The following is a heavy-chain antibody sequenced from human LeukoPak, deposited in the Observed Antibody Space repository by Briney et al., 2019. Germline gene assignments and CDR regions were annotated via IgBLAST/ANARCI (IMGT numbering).Heavy chain of an antibody. CDR2: ISISSSTI. CDR1: GFTFTDYF. V-gene: IGHV3-11*04. Sequence: GGSLRLSCAASGFTFTDYFMSWIRQAPGKGLEWASYISISSSTIYYADSVKGRFTISRDNAENSLYLQMDSLRAEDTAVYYCARCAGTPQYYYYYYYMDVWGKGTTVTVSS. CDR3: ARCAGTPQYYYYYYYMDV. J-gene: IGHJ6*03. D-gene: IGHD1/OR15-1a*01.